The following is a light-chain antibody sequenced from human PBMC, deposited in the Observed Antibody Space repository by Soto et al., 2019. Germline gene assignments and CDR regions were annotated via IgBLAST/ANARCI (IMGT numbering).Light chain of an antibody. V-gene: IGKV1-39*01. J-gene: IGKJ1*01. CDR3: QQSYSIPWT. Sequence: DSQMTQSPSSLYASVGDRVTITCRASQSIKNYVNWYQQKPGKAPQLLIYEASTLQSGVPIRFNGSASGTDFSLTISALQPEDFATYLCQQSYSIPWTFGQGTKVE. CDR1: QSIKNY. CDR2: EAS.